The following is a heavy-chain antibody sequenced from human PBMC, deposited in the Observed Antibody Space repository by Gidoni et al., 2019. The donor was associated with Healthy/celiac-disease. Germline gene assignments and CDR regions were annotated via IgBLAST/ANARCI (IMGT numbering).Heavy chain of an antibody. D-gene: IGHD3-9*01. Sequence: QVQLQQWGAGLLKPSETLSLTCAVYGGSFSGYYWRWIRQPPGKGLEWIGEINHSGSTTYNPSLKSRVTISVDTSKNQCSLKLSSVTAADTAVYYCARGAQPPRLRYFDWLRGSEGPNDYWGQGTLVTVSS. CDR1: GGSFSGYY. J-gene: IGHJ4*02. CDR2: INHSGST. CDR3: ARGAQPPRLRYFDWLRGSEGPNDY. V-gene: IGHV4-34*01.